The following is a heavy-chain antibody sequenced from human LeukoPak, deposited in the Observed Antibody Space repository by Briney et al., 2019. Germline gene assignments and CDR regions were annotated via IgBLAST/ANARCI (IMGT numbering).Heavy chain of an antibody. D-gene: IGHD3-22*01. CDR1: GGSISSDY. Sequence: PSETLSLTCTVSGGSISSDYWSWIRQPPGKGLEWIGYIYYSGITNYNPSLKSRVTISVDTSKNQFSLKLSSVAAADTAVYYCARLHYDSSGYYFDYWGQGTLVTVSS. J-gene: IGHJ4*02. CDR2: IYYSGIT. V-gene: IGHV4-59*08. CDR3: ARLHYDSSGYYFDY.